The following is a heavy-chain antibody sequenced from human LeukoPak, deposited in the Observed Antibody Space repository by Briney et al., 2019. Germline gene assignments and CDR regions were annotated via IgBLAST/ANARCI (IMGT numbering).Heavy chain of an antibody. J-gene: IGHJ6*02. D-gene: IGHD2-2*01. V-gene: IGHV1-46*01. CDR3: ARDGDQGYCSSTSCPLDV. Sequence: ASVTVSCKASGYTFTSYYMHWVRQAPGQGLEWMGIINPSGGSTSYAQKFQGRVTMTRDTSTSTVYMELSSLRSEDTAVYYCARDGDQGYCSSTSCPLDVWGQGTTVTVSS. CDR1: GYTFTSYY. CDR2: INPSGGST.